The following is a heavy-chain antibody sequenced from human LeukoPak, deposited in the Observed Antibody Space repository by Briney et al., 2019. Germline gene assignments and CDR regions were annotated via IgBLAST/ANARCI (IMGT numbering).Heavy chain of an antibody. Sequence: GGSLRLSCAASGFTFRSLWMNWVRQAPGKGLEWVANIKQDGSEKYHVFSVKGRFTISRDNAKSSLYLQMNSLRAEDTAVYYCARGGSYYYHYFDYWGQGTLVTVSS. CDR3: ARGGSYYYHYFDY. J-gene: IGHJ4*02. V-gene: IGHV3-7*05. CDR1: GFTFRSLW. CDR2: IKQDGSEK. D-gene: IGHD1-26*01.